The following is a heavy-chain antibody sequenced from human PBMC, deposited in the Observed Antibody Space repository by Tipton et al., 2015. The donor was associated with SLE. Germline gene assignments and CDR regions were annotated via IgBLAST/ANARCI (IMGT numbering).Heavy chain of an antibody. CDR2: IFYSGST. J-gene: IGHJ4*02. CDR3: ARTGSDYGDYVINY. V-gene: IGHV4-59*13. CDR1: GGSTTGYY. D-gene: IGHD4-17*01. Sequence: LRLSCTVSGGSTTGYYWNWIRQPPGKGLEWIGYIFYSGSTNYNPSLKSRVTISIDRSKNQFSLRLSSVTAADTAVYYCARTGSDYGDYVINYWGQGTLVTVSS.